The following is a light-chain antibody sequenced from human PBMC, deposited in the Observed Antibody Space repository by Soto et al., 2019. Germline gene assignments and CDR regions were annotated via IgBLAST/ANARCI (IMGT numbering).Light chain of an antibody. V-gene: IGKV3-20*01. CDR3: LQYGSWYT. J-gene: IGKJ2*01. CDR2: DTS. CDR1: QSISN. Sequence: ENVLTQSPGTLSVSPGERATLSCRASQSISNLAWYQQKPGQAPRLVIYDTSSRATDIPDRFSGSGSGTDFTLTISRLEPEYVAVYYCLQYGSWYTFGQGTKLEIK.